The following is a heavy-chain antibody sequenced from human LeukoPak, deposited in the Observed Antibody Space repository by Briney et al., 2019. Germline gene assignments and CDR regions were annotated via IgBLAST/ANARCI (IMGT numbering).Heavy chain of an antibody. Sequence: PGGSLRLSCEGSGFSFSSYWMTWVRQCPGKGPEWVANIKQDESERYTVDSVKGRFTISRDNAKNSVYLQMNSLRAEDTALYYCARLSDYYYGSYFYYYMDVWGKGTTVTVSS. V-gene: IGHV3-7*01. D-gene: IGHD3-10*01. CDR1: GFSFSSYW. CDR3: ARLSDYYYGSYFYYYMDV. CDR2: IKQDESER. J-gene: IGHJ6*03.